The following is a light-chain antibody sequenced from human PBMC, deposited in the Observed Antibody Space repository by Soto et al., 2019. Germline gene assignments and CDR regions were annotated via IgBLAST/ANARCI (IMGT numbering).Light chain of an antibody. CDR2: KAS. J-gene: IGKJ4*01. CDR3: QQYNTYPLT. Sequence: DIQMTQSPATLSASVGDRVTITCRASQSISTWLAWYQQKPAKAPKLLIYKASSLESGVPARCSGSGSGTEFTLTISRLQPDDFATYYCQQYNTYPLTFGGGTTVEIK. V-gene: IGKV1-5*03. CDR1: QSISTW.